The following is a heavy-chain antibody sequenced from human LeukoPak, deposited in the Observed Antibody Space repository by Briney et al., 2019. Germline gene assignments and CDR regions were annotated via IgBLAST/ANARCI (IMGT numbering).Heavy chain of an antibody. CDR2: IDHTGSI. CDR1: AGSFTGCY. V-gene: IGHV4-34*01. Sequence: SETLSLTCAVNAGSFTGCYWSWIRQPPGKGLEWIGEIDHTGSINYNPSLRSRVTISVDTFKNQFSLKLRSVTAADRAIYYCARGGYGPGSHYRYWGQGTLVTVSS. D-gene: IGHD3-10*01. J-gene: IGHJ4*02. CDR3: ARGGYGPGSHYRY.